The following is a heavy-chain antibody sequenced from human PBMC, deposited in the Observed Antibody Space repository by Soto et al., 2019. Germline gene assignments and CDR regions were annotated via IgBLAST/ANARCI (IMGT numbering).Heavy chain of an antibody. V-gene: IGHV5-51*01. CDR1: GYSFTSYW. J-gene: IGHJ4*02. D-gene: IGHD3-3*01. CDR3: ASPRIAVFGVVIPYCEY. Sequence: GESLKISCKGSGYSFTSYWIGWVRQMPEKGLEWMGIIYPGDSDTRYSPSFQGQVTISADKSISTAYLQWSSLKASDTAMYYSASPRIAVFGVVIPYCEYWDRGTMVAVSS. CDR2: IYPGDSDT.